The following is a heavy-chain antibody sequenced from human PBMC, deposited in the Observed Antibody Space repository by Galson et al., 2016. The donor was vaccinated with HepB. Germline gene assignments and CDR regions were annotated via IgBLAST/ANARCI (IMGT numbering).Heavy chain of an antibody. CDR2: ISHDGGNE. J-gene: IGHJ6*02. CDR1: GFTFSNYG. CDR3: AKNRWRDYYYAMDD. D-gene: IGHD5-24*01. Sequence: SLRLSCAASGFTFSNYGMYWVRQAPGKGLDWVAVISHDGGNEYYADSVRGRFTISRDKSKSTLYLQMNSLGAEDTAVYYCAKNRWRDYYYAMDDWGQGTTVTVSS. V-gene: IGHV3-30*18.